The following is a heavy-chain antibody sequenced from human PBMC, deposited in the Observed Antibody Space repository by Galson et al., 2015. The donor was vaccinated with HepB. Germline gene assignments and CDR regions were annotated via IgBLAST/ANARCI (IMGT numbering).Heavy chain of an antibody. CDR1: GFTFSNYA. CDR2: LTGSGYST. CDR3: ASDLVAAAGTHPYYYYMDV. D-gene: IGHD6-13*01. J-gene: IGHJ6*03. V-gene: IGHV3-23*01. Sequence: SLRLSCAASGFTFSNYAMSWVRQAPGKGLEWVSSLTGSGYSTYYADSVKGRVTISRDNPKSTLYLQMNSLRADDTAVYYCASDLVAAAGTHPYYYYMDVWGKGTTVTVSS.